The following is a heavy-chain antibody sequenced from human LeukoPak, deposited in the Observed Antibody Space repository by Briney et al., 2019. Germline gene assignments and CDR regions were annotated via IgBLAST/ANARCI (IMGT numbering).Heavy chain of an antibody. D-gene: IGHD6-13*01. Sequence: PSGTLSLTCTVSGGSIRSSYYYWGWIRQPPGKGLEWIGSIYDSGSTYYNPSLKSRVTISVDTSRNQFSLKLSSVTAADTAVYYCASSIPPGSSWYYYYYGMDVWGQGTTVTVSS. CDR2: IYDSGST. CDR3: ASSIPPGSSWYYYYYGMDV. CDR1: GGSIRSSYYY. J-gene: IGHJ6*02. V-gene: IGHV4-39*01.